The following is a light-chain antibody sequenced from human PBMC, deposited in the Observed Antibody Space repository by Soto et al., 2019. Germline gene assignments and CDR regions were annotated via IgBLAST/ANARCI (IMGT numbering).Light chain of an antibody. CDR3: QQYNSYWT. CDR1: QSISSW. Sequence: DLQMTQSPSILSASVGDRVTITCRASQSISSWLAWYQQKPGKAPKLLIYDASSLESGVPSRFSGSGSGTEFTLTISSLQPDDFATYYCQQYNSYWTFGQGTKVEIK. J-gene: IGKJ1*01. V-gene: IGKV1-5*01. CDR2: DAS.